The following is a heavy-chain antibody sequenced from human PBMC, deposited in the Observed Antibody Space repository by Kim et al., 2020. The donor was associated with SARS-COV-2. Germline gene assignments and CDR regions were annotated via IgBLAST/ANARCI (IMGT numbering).Heavy chain of an antibody. J-gene: IGHJ6*02. CDR2: IKSAGGTV. V-gene: IGHV3-48*03. D-gene: IGHD3-22*01. CDR1: GFTFNKYN. Sequence: GGSLRLSCVASGFTFNKYNMNWVRQAPGKGLEWVSYIKSAGGTVQYADSVEGRFTITRDNARNSVYLQMSRLRAEDTAVYYCARDSNYQDRSGWGYYYYYGLDVWGQGTTVTVSS. CDR3: ARDSNYQDRSGWGYYYYYGLDV.